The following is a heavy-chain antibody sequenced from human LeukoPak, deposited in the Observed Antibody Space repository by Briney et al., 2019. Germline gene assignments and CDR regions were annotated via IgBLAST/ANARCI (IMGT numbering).Heavy chain of an antibody. CDR3: AKHSGHGWFDP. CDR2: ISYDGSNK. V-gene: IGHV3-30*18. J-gene: IGHJ5*02. Sequence: GGSLRLSCAASGFTFSSYSMNWVRQAPGKGLEWVAVISYDGSNKYYADSVKGRFTISRDNSKNTLYLQMNSLRAEDTAVYYCAKHSGHGWFDPWGQGTLVTVSS. CDR1: GFTFSSYS. D-gene: IGHD5-12*01.